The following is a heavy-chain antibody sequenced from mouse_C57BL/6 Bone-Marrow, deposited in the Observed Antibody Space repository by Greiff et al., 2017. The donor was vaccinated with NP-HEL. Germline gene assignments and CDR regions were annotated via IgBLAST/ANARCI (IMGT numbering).Heavy chain of an antibody. CDR3: VPTLYYYGSSYGFAY. D-gene: IGHD1-1*01. V-gene: IGHV1-74*01. J-gene: IGHJ3*01. CDR2: IHPSDSDT. CDR1: GYTFTSYW. Sequence: QVQLKQPGAELVKPGASVKVSCKASGYTFTSYWMHWVKQRPGQGLEWIGRIHPSDSDTNYNQKFKGKATLTVDKSSSTAYMQLSSLTSEDSAVYYCVPTLYYYGSSYGFAYWGQGTLVTVSA.